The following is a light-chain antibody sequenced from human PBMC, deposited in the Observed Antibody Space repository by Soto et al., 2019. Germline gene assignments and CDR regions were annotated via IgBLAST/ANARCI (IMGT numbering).Light chain of an antibody. CDR2: AAS. J-gene: IGKJ4*01. Sequence: DIQITQPPSSLSASVGDRVTITCRSSLPISNYLAWYQQKPGKIPNLLIYAASTLQAGVPSRFSGSGSGTDFTLTIARLQPEDFSTYYCQKDDTAPLTFGGGTMVDNK. CDR1: LPISNY. CDR3: QKDDTAPLT. V-gene: IGKV1-27*01.